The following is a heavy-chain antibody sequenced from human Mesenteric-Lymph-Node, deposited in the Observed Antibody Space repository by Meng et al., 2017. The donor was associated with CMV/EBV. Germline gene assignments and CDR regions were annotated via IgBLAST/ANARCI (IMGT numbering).Heavy chain of an antibody. Sequence: GGSLRLSCAASGFTFTSYWMSWVRQAPGKGLEWVSSVSGSGGSTYYADSVKGRYTISRDNSKNTLYLQMRSLRAEDTAVYYCANDLDSIDYSNYFDYWGQGTLVTVSS. J-gene: IGHJ4*02. V-gene: IGHV3-23*01. CDR3: ANDLDSIDYSNYFDY. D-gene: IGHD4-11*01. CDR1: GFTFTSYW. CDR2: VSGSGGST.